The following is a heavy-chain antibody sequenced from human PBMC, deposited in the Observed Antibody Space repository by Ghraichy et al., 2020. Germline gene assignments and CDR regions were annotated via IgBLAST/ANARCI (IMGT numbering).Heavy chain of an antibody. CDR1: GGSFSGYY. CDR3: ALVGVDYGGNSPGDAFDI. V-gene: IGHV4-34*01. J-gene: IGHJ3*02. Sequence: SETLSLTCAVYGGSFSGYYWSWIRQPPGKGLEWIGEINHSGSTNYNPSLKSRVTISVDTSKNQFSLKLSSVTAADTAVYYCALVGVDYGGNSPGDAFDIWGQGTMVTVSS. D-gene: IGHD4-23*01. CDR2: INHSGST.